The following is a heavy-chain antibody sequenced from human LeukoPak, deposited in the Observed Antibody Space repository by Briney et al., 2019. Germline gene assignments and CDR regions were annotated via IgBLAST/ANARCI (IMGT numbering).Heavy chain of an antibody. Sequence: GGSLRLSCAASGFTFSSYWMSWVRQAPGKGLEWVANIKQDGSEKYYVDSVKGRFTISRDNAKNSLYLQMNSLRAEDTAVYYCARDMRQWLVLRLPDFDYWGQGTLVTVSS. J-gene: IGHJ4*02. D-gene: IGHD6-19*01. CDR1: GFTFSSYW. CDR2: IKQDGSEK. V-gene: IGHV3-7*01. CDR3: ARDMRQWLVLRLPDFDY.